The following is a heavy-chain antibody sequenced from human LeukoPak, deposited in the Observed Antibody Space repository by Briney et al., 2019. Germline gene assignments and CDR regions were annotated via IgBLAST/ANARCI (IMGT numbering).Heavy chain of an antibody. Sequence: GGSLRLSCSASGFTFSSYAMYWARQAPGKGLEYVSGISSNGGSTYYADSVKGRFTISRDNSKNTLYLQMSSLRAEDTAVYYCVKITSSSGGDYWGQGTLVTVSS. CDR1: GFTFSSYA. J-gene: IGHJ4*02. V-gene: IGHV3-64D*09. CDR2: ISSNGGST. CDR3: VKITSSSGGDY. D-gene: IGHD6-19*01.